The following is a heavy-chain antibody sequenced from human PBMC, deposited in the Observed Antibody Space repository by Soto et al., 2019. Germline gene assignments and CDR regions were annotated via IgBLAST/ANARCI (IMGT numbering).Heavy chain of an antibody. Sequence: QVQLVESGGGVVQPRRSLRLSCVASGFTFSSYAMHWVRQAPGKGLEWVAIISYDGSSKYYADSVKGRFTISRDNSKNTLYLQMNSLRAGDTAVYYCARERGDSFWSDAFDIWGHGTMVTVSS. D-gene: IGHD2-15*01. J-gene: IGHJ3*02. CDR3: ARERGDSFWSDAFDI. CDR1: GFTFSSYA. V-gene: IGHV3-30-3*01. CDR2: ISYDGSSK.